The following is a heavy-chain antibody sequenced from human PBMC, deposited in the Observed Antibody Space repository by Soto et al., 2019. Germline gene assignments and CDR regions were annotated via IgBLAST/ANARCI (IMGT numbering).Heavy chain of an antibody. CDR2: IAVGSGYT. V-gene: IGHV1-58*01. J-gene: IGHJ4*02. CDR1: GFTFTSSA. Sequence: QMQLEQSGPEVKKPGTSVKVSCKASGFTFTSSAFQWVRQARGQRLEWIGWIAVGSGYTNYAQRFQDRVTLTRDMSTATTDMERSRLTSEDTARYYCAADATAWQQMVPSDYWGQGTLVTGSS. CDR3: AADATAWQQMVPSDY. D-gene: IGHD2-8*01.